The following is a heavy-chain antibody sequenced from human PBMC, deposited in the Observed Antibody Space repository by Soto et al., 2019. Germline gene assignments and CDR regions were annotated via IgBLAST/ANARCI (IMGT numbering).Heavy chain of an antibody. J-gene: IGHJ4*02. Sequence: GGSLRLSCAASGFSFSNYGMHWVRQAPGKGLEWVAVISYDGSSKYHADSVKGRFTISRDNSKNTLHLQMNSLRAEDTAVYYCSKDRRGGRAVLDSWGQGTPVTVS. CDR1: GFSFSNYG. V-gene: IGHV3-30*18. CDR2: ISYDGSSK. CDR3: SKDRRGGRAVLDS. D-gene: IGHD2-8*01.